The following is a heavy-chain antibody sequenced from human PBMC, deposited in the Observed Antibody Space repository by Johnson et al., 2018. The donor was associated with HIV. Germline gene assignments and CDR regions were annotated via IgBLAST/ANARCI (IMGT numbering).Heavy chain of an antibody. D-gene: IGHD3-3*01. Sequence: VQLVESGGGLVKPGGSLRLSCAASRFTFSNAWMSWVRQGPGKGLEWVSGINWNGGSTGYADSVKGRFTISRDNAKNSLYLQMNSLRAEATAFYYCARDSRPGAYDFWSCYWAFDIWGQGTMVTVSS. CDR2: INWNGGST. CDR1: RFTFSNAW. J-gene: IGHJ3*02. CDR3: ARDSRPGAYDFWSCYWAFDI. V-gene: IGHV3-20*04.